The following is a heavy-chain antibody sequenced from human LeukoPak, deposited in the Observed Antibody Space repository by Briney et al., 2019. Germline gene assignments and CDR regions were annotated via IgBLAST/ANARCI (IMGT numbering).Heavy chain of an antibody. CDR2: ITTSDGNT. D-gene: IGHD7-27*01. Sequence: GGSLRLSCAASGFTVSSNYMNWVRQAPGKGLEWVSTITTSDGNTYYADSVKGRFTVSRDNSKNTLFLQMNSLRAEDTAVYYCAKDGGLWVSAHWGDSWGRGTLVTVSS. CDR3: AKDGGLWVSAHWGDS. CDR1: GFTVSSNY. V-gene: IGHV3-23*01. J-gene: IGHJ4*02.